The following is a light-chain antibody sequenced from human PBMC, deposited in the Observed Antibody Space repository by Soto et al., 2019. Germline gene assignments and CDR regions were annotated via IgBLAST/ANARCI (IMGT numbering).Light chain of an antibody. CDR2: AAS. V-gene: IGKV1D-16*01. J-gene: IGKJ1*01. CDR3: QHYNSYSEA. Sequence: DIQRTQSPSSVSASVGDTFTTTCRASQDICSWLAWFQQKPGRAPELLIYAASSLQSGVPSRFSGSGSGADFTLTISSLQPDDFATYYCQHYNSYSEAFGQGTKVDIK. CDR1: QDICSW.